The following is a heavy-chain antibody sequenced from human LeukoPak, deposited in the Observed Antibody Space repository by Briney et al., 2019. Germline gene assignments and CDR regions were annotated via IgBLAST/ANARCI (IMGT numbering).Heavy chain of an antibody. V-gene: IGHV3-53*01. CDR2: IFSGGST. Sequence: GVLRLSCAASGFIVSRNYMSWVRQAPGKGLEWVSVIFSGGSTYHADSVKGRFTISRDNSKNTLYLHMNSLRAEDTAVYYCAREMATTWGAFDYWGQGTLVTVSS. CDR1: GFIVSRNY. D-gene: IGHD5-24*01. CDR3: AREMATTWGAFDY. J-gene: IGHJ4*02.